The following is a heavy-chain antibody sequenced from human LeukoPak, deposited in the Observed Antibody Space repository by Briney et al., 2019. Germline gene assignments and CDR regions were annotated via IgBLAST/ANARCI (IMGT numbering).Heavy chain of an antibody. D-gene: IGHD1-14*01. CDR2: IKSKTDGGTT. V-gene: IGHV3-15*01. Sequence: GGSLRLSCAASGFTFSNAWMSWVRQARGKGLEWVGRIKSKTDGGTTDYAAPVKGRFTISRDDSKNTLYLQMNSLKTEDTAVYYCTSTTGRRRYDPWRQGTLVTVSS. CDR1: GFTFSNAW. J-gene: IGHJ5*02. CDR3: TSTTGRRRYDP.